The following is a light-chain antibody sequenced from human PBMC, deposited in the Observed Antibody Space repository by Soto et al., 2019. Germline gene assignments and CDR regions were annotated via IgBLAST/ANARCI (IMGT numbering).Light chain of an antibody. CDR3: QQYNNWPLYT. CDR1: QSVRSN. J-gene: IGKJ2*01. Sequence: EIVMTQSPATLSVSPGERATLSCRASQSVRSNLAWYQQKPGQAPRLVIYGASTRATGIPARFSGSGSGTEFTLTISSLQSEDFAVYYCQQYNNWPLYTFGQGTKLEIK. V-gene: IGKV3-15*01. CDR2: GAS.